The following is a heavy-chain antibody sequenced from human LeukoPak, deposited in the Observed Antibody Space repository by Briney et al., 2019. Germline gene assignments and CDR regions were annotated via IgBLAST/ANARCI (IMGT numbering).Heavy chain of an antibody. CDR1: GFTFSSQW. CDR3: AGAAY. V-gene: IGHV3-7*04. J-gene: IGHJ4*02. Sequence: GGSLRLSCAGSGFTFSSQWMSWVRRAPGKGLEWVANINQDGSQKYYVDSVKGRFTISRDNAKNSLYLQMTSLRAEDTAVYYCAGAAYWGQGTLVTVSS. CDR2: INQDGSQK.